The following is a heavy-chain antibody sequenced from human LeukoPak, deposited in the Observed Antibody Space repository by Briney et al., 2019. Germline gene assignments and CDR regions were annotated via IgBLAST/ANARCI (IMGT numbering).Heavy chain of an antibody. J-gene: IGHJ2*01. V-gene: IGHV3-13*01. Sequence: GGSLRLSCATSGFPFSAYDVHWVRQAPGKGLEWVSAFGSAGDTYYPGAVKGRFTISRDYAKNSLFLQMNSLRAGDTAVYFCVRGALPGDNWYFDLWGRGTLVTVSS. CDR1: GFPFSAYD. CDR3: VRGALPGDNWYFDL. CDR2: FGSAGDT.